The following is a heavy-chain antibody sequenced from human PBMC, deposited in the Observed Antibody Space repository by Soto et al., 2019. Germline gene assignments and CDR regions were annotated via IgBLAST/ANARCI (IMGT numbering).Heavy chain of an antibody. CDR2: IYPGNSDT. Sequence: PGESLKISCKASGYRFTNYWIGWVRQMPGKGLEWMGIIYPGNSDTKYSPSFQGQVTISADKSITTAYLQWSSLRASDTAMYYCARQNGFDVWGQGTMVTVSS. CDR1: GYRFTNYW. V-gene: IGHV5-51*01. J-gene: IGHJ3*01. CDR3: ARQNGFDV.